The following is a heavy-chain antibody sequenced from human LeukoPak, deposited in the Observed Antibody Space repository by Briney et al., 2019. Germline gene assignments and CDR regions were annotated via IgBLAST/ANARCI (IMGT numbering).Heavy chain of an antibody. CDR1: GFTFSSYS. J-gene: IGHJ1*01. CDR2: ISSSSSYI. CDR3: AKEIAVAGILFQH. Sequence: GGSLRLSCAASGFTFSSYSMNWVRQAPGKGLEWVSSISSSSSYIYYADSVKGRFTISRDNAKNSLYLQMNSLRAEDTAVYYCAKEIAVAGILFQHWGQGTLVTVSS. V-gene: IGHV3-21*01. D-gene: IGHD6-19*01.